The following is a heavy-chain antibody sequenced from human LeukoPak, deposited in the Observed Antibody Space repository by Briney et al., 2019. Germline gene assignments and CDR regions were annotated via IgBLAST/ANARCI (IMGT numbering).Heavy chain of an antibody. V-gene: IGHV4-39*07. Sequence: KPSETLSLTCTVSGGSISSGSYYWGWIRQPPGKGLEWIGTIYYSGSTFYNPSLKSRVTTSVDTSKNQFSLKLSSVTAADTAVYYCARATLRFLEGALVWFDPWGQGTLVTLSS. CDR1: GGSISSGSYY. J-gene: IGHJ5*02. D-gene: IGHD3-3*01. CDR3: ARATLRFLEGALVWFDP. CDR2: IYYSGST.